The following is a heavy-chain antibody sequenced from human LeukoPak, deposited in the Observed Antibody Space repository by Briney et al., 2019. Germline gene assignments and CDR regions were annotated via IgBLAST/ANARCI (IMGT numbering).Heavy chain of an antibody. D-gene: IGHD4-11*01. V-gene: IGHV4-34*01. CDR2: INHSGST. Sequence: PSETLSFTCGVYGGSFSGYYWSWIRQPPGKGLEWIGEINHSGSTNYNPSLKSRVTISVDTSKNQFSLKLSSVTAADTAVYYCARGGGPLQSFDYWGQGTLVTVSS. CDR3: ARGGGPLQSFDY. J-gene: IGHJ4*02. CDR1: GGSFSGYY.